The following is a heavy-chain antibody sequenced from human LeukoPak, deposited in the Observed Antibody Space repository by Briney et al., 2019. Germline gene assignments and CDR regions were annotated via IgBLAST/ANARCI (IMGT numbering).Heavy chain of an antibody. D-gene: IGHD6-13*01. CDR3: ASRGVAAAYDAFDI. V-gene: IGHV4-59*08. Sequence: SETLSPTCTVSGGSISSYYWSWIRQPPGKGLEWIGCIYYSGSTNYNPSLKSRVTISVDTSKNQFSLKLTSVTAADTAVYYCASRGVAAAYDAFDIWGQGTMVTVSS. J-gene: IGHJ3*02. CDR2: IYYSGST. CDR1: GGSISSYY.